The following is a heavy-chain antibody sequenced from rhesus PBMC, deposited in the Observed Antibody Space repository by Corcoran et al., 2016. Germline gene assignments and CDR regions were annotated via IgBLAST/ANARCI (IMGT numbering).Heavy chain of an antibody. CDR2: ISGSSGST. V-gene: IGHV4-165*01. J-gene: IGHJ4*01. Sequence: QVQLQESGPGLVKPSETLSLLCAVAGGSFSGYYWGWLSPPPGRGLEWIGYISGSSGSTDYTPSLTSRVTISTDTSKNQFSLKLSSVTAADTAVYYCARVGGGVCHVWGQGVLVTVSS. D-gene: IGHD2-8*01. CDR1: GGSFSGYY. CDR3: ARVGGGVCHV.